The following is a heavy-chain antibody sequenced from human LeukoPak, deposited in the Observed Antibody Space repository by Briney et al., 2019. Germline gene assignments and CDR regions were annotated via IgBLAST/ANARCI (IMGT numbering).Heavy chain of an antibody. CDR1: GYTLTELS. CDR3: ATPGRRYYYYSMDV. V-gene: IGHV1-24*01. CDR2: FDPEDGET. J-gene: IGHJ6*03. Sequence: ASVKVSCKVSGYTLTELSMHWVRKAPGKGLEWMGGFDPEDGETIYAQKFQGRVTMTEDTSTDTPYMELSSLRSEDTAVYYCATPGRRYYYYSMDVWGKGTTVTVSS.